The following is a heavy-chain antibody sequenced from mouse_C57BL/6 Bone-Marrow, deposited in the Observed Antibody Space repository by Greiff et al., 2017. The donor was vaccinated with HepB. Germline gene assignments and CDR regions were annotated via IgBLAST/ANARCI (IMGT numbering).Heavy chain of an antibody. J-gene: IGHJ1*03. CDR1: GFSLSTFGMG. D-gene: IGHD1-1*01. CDR2: IWWDDDK. Sequence: QVTLKESGPGILQPSQTLSLTCSFSGFSLSTFGMGVGWIRQPSGKGLEWLAHIWWDDDKYYNPALKSRLTNSKDTSKNQVFLKIANVYTADTATYYCARIPITTVVATRYFDVWGTGTTVTVSS. V-gene: IGHV8-8*01. CDR3: ARIPITTVVATRYFDV.